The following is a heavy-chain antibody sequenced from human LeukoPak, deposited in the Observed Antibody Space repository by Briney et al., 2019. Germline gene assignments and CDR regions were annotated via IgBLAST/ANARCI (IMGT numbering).Heavy chain of an antibody. V-gene: IGHV3-11*03. CDR2: ISTSGTYT. Sequence: GGSLRLSCAASGFTFSDHYMDWVRQAPGKGLEWVSYISTSGTYTNYADSVKGRFTISRDNAKNSLYLQMNSLRAEDTAVYYCARGHYGLDVWGQGTTVTVSS. CDR1: GFTFSDHY. J-gene: IGHJ6*02. CDR3: ARGHYGLDV.